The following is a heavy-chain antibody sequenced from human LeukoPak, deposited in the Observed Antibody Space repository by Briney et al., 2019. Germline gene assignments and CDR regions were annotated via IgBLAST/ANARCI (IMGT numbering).Heavy chain of an antibody. D-gene: IGHD3-22*01. CDR2: IYTSGST. V-gene: IGHV4-4*07. CDR1: GGSISSYY. J-gene: IGHJ4*02. CDR3: ARVVYYDSSGYSDY. Sequence: SETLSLTCTVSGGSISSYYWSWLRQPAGKGLEWIGRIYTSGSTNYNPSLKSRVTMSVDTSKNQFSLKLSSVTAADPAVYYCARVVYYDSSGYSDYWGQGTLVTVSS.